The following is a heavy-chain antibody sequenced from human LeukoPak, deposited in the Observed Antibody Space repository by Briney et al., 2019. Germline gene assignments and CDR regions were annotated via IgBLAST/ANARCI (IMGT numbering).Heavy chain of an antibody. D-gene: IGHD4-17*01. CDR2: ISSSSSYI. CDR1: GFTFSSYS. V-gene: IGHV3-21*01. Sequence: PGGSLRLSCAASGFTFSSYSMNWVRQAPGKGLEWVSSISSSSSYIYYADSVKGRFTISRDNAKNPLYLQMNSLRAEDTAVYYCARDRHDYGDYGGRPFDYWGQGTLVTVSS. J-gene: IGHJ4*02. CDR3: ARDRHDYGDYGGRPFDY.